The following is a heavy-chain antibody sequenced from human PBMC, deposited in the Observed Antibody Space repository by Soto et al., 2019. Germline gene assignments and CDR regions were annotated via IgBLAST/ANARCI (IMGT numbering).Heavy chain of an antibody. CDR3: ARDNNDFWSLYPLAFDY. CDR1: GGSLTKYY. V-gene: IGHV4-4*07. CDR2: VSTSGNV. Sequence: SETLSLTCTVSGGSLTKYYWSWIRQPAGKGLEWIGRVSTSGNVVSKASLRSRLTMSVDTSKNQFSLRLTSVTAADTAVYYCARDNNDFWSLYPLAFDYWGRGALVTVSS. D-gene: IGHD3-3*01. J-gene: IGHJ4*02.